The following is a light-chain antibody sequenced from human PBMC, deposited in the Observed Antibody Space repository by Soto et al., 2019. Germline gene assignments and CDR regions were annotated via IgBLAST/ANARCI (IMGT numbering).Light chain of an antibody. CDR3: QTWDTGARVV. J-gene: IGLJ2*01. CDR1: SGHSSYV. CDR2: LSSDGSH. V-gene: IGLV4-69*01. Sequence: QLVLTQSPSASASLGASGKLTFTLSSGHSSYVIAWHQQQPEKGPRYLLKLSSDGSHSKGDGIPDRFSGSSSGAERYLTISSLQSEDEADYYCQTWDTGARVVFGGGTKLTVL.